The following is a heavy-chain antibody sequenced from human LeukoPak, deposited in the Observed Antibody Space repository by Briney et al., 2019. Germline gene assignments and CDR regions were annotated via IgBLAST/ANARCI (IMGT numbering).Heavy chain of an antibody. D-gene: IGHD4-17*01. CDR1: GFTFSSYG. V-gene: IGHV3-30*18. Sequence: GRSLRLSCAASGFTFSSYGMHWVHQAPGKGLEWVAVISYDGSNKYYADSVKGRFTISRDNSKNTLYLQMNSLRAEDTAVYYCAKDLGRSVTSYYYYYGMDVWGQGTTVTVSS. J-gene: IGHJ6*02. CDR2: ISYDGSNK. CDR3: AKDLGRSVTSYYYYYGMDV.